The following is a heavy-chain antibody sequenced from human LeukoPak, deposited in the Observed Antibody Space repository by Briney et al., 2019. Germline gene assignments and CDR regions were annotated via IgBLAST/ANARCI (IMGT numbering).Heavy chain of an antibody. V-gene: IGHV1-69*06. CDR1: GGTFSSNA. CDR3: ARTNCDGDCYSSRGWFDP. J-gene: IGHJ5*02. CDR2: IIPIFGTA. Sequence: SVKVSCKASGGTFSSNAIIWVRQALGQGLEWMGGIIPIFGTANYAQTFQGRVTITADKSTSTAYMELGSLRSDDTAVYYCARTNCDGDCYSSRGWFDPWGQGTLVTVSS. D-gene: IGHD2-21*02.